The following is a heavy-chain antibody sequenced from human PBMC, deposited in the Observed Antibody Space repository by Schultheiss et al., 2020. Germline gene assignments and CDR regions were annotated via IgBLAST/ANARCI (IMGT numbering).Heavy chain of an antibody. CDR1: GYTFTSYG. J-gene: IGHJ3*02. CDR3: ERCRRVTYYDFWSGYSHAFDI. D-gene: IGHD3-3*01. Sequence: ASVKVSCKASGYTFTSYGISWVRQAPGQGPEWMGWISAYNGNTNYAQKLQGRVTMTTDTSTSTAYMELRSLRSDDTAVYYCERCRRVTYYDFWSGYSHAFDIWGQGTMVTV. V-gene: IGHV1-18*01. CDR2: ISAYNGNT.